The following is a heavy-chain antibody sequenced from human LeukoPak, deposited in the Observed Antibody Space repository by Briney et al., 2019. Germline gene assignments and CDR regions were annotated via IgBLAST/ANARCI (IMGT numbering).Heavy chain of an antibody. V-gene: IGHV3-23*01. D-gene: IGHD2-15*01. CDR2: ISGSGGST. J-gene: IGHJ4*02. CDR3: AKAEYCSGGSCYYFDY. Sequence: PGGSLRLSCAASGFTFSSYAMSWFRQAPGKGLEWVSAISGSGGSTYYADSVKGRFTISRDNSKNTLYLQMNSRRAEDTAVYYCAKAEYCSGGSCYYFDYWGQGTLVTVSS. CDR1: GFTFSSYA.